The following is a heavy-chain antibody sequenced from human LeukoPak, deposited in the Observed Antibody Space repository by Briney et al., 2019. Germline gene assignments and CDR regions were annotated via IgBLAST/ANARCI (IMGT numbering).Heavy chain of an antibody. J-gene: IGHJ4*02. Sequence: PSQTLSLTCTVSGGSISSGDYYWSWIRQPPGKGLEWIGYIYYSGSTYYNPSLKSRATISVDTTKNQFSLKLSSVTAADTAVYYCARYGDIRYCSSTSCHDYWGQGTLVTVSS. CDR3: ARYGDIRYCSSTSCHDY. V-gene: IGHV4-30-4*08. CDR1: GGSISSGDYY. D-gene: IGHD2-2*01. CDR2: IYYSGST.